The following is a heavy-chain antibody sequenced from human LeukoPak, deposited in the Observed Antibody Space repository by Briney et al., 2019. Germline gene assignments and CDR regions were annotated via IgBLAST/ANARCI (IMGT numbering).Heavy chain of an antibody. CDR3: ARLLATWDYYYMDV. CDR2: ISYDGTNK. D-gene: IGHD3-3*02. Sequence: PGRSLRLSCGASGFIFSNSGMHGVSQTPGKGLEWGAVISYDGTNKNYADSVQGRFTISRDNSKNTLYLQMSSLRAEDTAVYFCARLLATWDYYYMDVWGKGTTVTVSS. V-gene: IGHV3-30*03. CDR1: GFIFSNSG. J-gene: IGHJ6*03.